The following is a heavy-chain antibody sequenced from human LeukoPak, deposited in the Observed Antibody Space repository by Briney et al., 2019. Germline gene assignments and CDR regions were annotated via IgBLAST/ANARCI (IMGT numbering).Heavy chain of an antibody. CDR3: TRKGVFGDYSAY. V-gene: IGHV3-74*01. CDR1: GFTFSNYW. CDR2: INSDGSST. Sequence: PGGSLRLSCAASGFTFSNYWMHWVRQAPGKGLVGVSRINSDGSSTAYADSVKGRFTISRDNAKNTLYLQMNSLRAEDTAVYYCTRKGVFGDYSAYWGQGTLVTVSS. D-gene: IGHD3-10*01. J-gene: IGHJ4*02.